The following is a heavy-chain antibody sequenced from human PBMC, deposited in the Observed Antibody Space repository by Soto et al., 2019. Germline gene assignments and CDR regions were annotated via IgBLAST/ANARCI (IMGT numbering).Heavy chain of an antibody. D-gene: IGHD3-22*01. V-gene: IGHV1-69*01. Sequence: QEQLVQSGAEVKKPGSSVKVSCKASGGLFSSYTISWLRQVPGQGLEWMGGIIPVFQTAYYTQRFQGRVTITADESTNTAYMELSSLRSEDTSIYYCSRGGSGYTWFNEFGGQGTLVTVSS. J-gene: IGHJ4*02. CDR3: SRGGSGYTWFNEF. CDR1: GGLFSSYT. CDR2: IIPVFQTA.